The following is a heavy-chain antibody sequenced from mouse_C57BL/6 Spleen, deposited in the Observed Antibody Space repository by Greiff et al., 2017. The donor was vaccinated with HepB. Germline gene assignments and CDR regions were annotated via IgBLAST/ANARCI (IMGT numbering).Heavy chain of an antibody. CDR3: ARRLATSGGFAY. CDR2: INPGSGGT. Sequence: VQLQQSGAELVRPGTSVKVSCKASGYAFTNYLIEWVKQRPGKGLEWIGVINPGSGGTTYNGKFKGKATLTADKSSSTAYMQLSSLTSEDSAVYFCARRLATSGGFAYWGQGTLVTVSA. V-gene: IGHV1-54*01. J-gene: IGHJ3*01. CDR1: GYAFTNYL. D-gene: IGHD1-2*01.